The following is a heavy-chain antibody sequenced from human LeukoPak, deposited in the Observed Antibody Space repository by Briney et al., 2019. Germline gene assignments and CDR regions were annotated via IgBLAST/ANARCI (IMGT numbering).Heavy chain of an antibody. CDR3: AKDRDSSGYYSYQFDY. D-gene: IGHD3-22*01. V-gene: IGHV3-30*02. CDR1: EFTFSSYG. J-gene: IGHJ4*02. Sequence: GGSLRLSCAVSEFTFSSYGMHWVRQAPGKGLEWMTFIRNDGSKKYYADSVKGRFTVSRDNSKNTLYLQMNSLRAEDTAVYYCAKDRDSSGYYSYQFDYWGQGTLVTVSS. CDR2: IRNDGSKK.